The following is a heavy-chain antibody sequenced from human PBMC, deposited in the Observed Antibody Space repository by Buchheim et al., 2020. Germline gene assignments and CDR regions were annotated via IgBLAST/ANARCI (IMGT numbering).Heavy chain of an antibody. CDR1: GFTVSSNY. CDR2: IYSGGST. J-gene: IGHJ6*02. Sequence: EVQLVESGGGLVQPGGSLRLSCAASGFTVSSNYMRWVRQAPGKGLEWVSVIYSGGSTYYADSVKGRFTISRDNSQNKQYLQMNSLRAEDTAVYYCARVSIGMLSYYYYGMDVWGQGTT. CDR3: ARVSIGMLSYYYYGMDV. V-gene: IGHV3-66*02. D-gene: IGHD2-8*01.